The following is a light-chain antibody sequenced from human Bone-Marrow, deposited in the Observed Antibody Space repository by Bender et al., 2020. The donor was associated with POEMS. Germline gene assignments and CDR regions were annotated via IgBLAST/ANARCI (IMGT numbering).Light chain of an antibody. CDR1: NSDFGTYGS. CDR2: DDS. J-gene: IGLJ3*02. V-gene: IGLV2-14*03. Sequence: QSALTQPASLSGSPGQSITISCTGTNSDFGTYGSVAWYQQHPSKAPKLIIYDDSSRPSWVSNRFSGSKSGTTASLTISGLQIEDEADYYCSSFTSTCVCVFGGGTRLTVL. CDR3: SSFTSTCVCV.